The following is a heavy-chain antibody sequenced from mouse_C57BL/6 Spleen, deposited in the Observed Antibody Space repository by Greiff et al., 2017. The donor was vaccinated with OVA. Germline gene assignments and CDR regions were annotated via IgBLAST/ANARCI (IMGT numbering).Heavy chain of an antibody. CDR1: GYSFTGYY. V-gene: IGHV1-42*01. Sequence: VQLQQSGPELVKPGASVKISCKASGYSFTGYYMNWVKQSPEKSLEWIGEINPSTGGTTYNQKFKAKATLTVDKSSSTAYMQLKSLTSEDAAVYYGASTKVVATEWYFDVWGTGTTVTVSS. CDR3: ASTKVVATEWYFDV. J-gene: IGHJ1*03. CDR2: INPSTGGT. D-gene: IGHD1-1*01.